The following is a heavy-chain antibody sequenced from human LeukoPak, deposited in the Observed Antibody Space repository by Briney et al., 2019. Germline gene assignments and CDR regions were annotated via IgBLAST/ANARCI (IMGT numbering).Heavy chain of an antibody. CDR1: GGSFSGYY. V-gene: IGHV4-59*01. D-gene: IGHD6-13*01. CDR3: ARIYYSSSYGYWYFDL. Sequence: SETLSLTCAVYGGSFSGYYWSWIRQPPGKGLEWIGHIYYSGSTSYNPSLKSRVTISVDTSKNQFSLKLTSVTAADTAVYYCARIYYSSSYGYWYFDLWGRGTLVTVSS. J-gene: IGHJ2*01. CDR2: IYYSGST.